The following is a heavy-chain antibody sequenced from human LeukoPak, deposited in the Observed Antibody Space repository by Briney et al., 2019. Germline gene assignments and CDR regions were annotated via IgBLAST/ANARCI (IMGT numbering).Heavy chain of an antibody. J-gene: IGHJ4*02. CDR2: ISNVGSST. CDR3: ARGLSGYVDY. V-gene: IGHV3-74*01. D-gene: IGHD2-15*01. CDR1: GFTFSSSW. Sequence: GGSLRLSCAASGFTFSSSWMHWVRQAPGKGLVWVSRISNVGSSTNYADSVKGRFTISRDNAKNTLYLQMNSLRAEDTAVYYCARGLSGYVDYWGQGTLVTVSS.